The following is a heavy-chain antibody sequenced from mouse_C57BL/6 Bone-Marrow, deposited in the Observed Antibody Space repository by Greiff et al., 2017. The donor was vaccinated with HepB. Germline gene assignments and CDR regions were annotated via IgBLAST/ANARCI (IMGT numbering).Heavy chain of an antibody. D-gene: IGHD2-3*01. CDR2: ILPSIGRT. CDR3: ARRGDGYPYWYFDV. CDR1: DSEVFPIAY. Sequence: QVQLQQSGSELRSPGSSVKLSCKDFDSEVFPIAYMSWVRQKPGHGFEWIGGILPSIGRTIYGEKFEDKATLDADTLSNTAYLELNSLTSEDSAIYYCARRGDGYPYWYFDVWGTGTTVTVSS. V-gene: IGHV15-2*01. J-gene: IGHJ1*03.